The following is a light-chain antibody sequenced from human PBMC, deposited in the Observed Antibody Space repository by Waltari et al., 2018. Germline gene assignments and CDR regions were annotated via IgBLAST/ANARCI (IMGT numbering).Light chain of an antibody. CDR1: SSNIGTHS. V-gene: IGLV1-47*01. CDR2: KNS. Sequence: QSVLTQPPSASETPGQRVIISCSGSSSNIGTHSVYWYQRLPGMAPKLLIYKNSQRPSGVPDRISGFRSGSSASLVISGLRSEDEADYFCAVWDDSLSTWMFGGGTKLTVL. CDR3: AVWDDSLSTWM. J-gene: IGLJ3*02.